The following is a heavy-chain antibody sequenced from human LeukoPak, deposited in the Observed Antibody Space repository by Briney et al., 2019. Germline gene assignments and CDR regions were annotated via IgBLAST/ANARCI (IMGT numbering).Heavy chain of an antibody. V-gene: IGHV1-69*13. J-gene: IGHJ4*02. CDR1: GGTFSSYA. CDR3: ARDLSLAVAGTTFDY. CDR2: IIPIFGTA. Sequence: SVKVSCKASGGTFSSYAISWVRQAPGQGLEWMGGIIPIFGTANYAQKFQGRVTITADESTSTAYMELSSLRAEDTAVYYCARDLSLAVAGTTFDYWGQGTLVTVSS. D-gene: IGHD6-19*01.